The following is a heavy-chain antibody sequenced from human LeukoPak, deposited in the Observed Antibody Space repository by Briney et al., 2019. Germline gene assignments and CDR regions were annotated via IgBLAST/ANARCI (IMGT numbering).Heavy chain of an antibody. Sequence: SETLSLTCTVSGGSISSYYWSWIRQPPGKGLEWIGYIYTSGSTSYNPFLKSRVTISVDTSKNQFSLKLSSVTAADTAVYYCARGTDCSSTSCYNYYYYYMDVWGKGTTVTVSS. CDR2: IYTSGST. J-gene: IGHJ6*03. CDR1: GGSISSYY. V-gene: IGHV4-4*09. CDR3: ARGTDCSSTSCYNYYYYYMDV. D-gene: IGHD2-2*02.